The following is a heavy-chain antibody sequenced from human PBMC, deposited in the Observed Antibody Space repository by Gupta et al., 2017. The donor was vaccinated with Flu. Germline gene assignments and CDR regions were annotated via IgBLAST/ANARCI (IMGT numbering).Heavy chain of an antibody. Sequence: EVQLVESGGGLVQPGGSLILSCAASGFTFDDYAMHWVRQAPGKGLEWVSSVSWNSGSVVYADSVKGRFTITRDNAKNSLYLQMNSLRTEDTALYYCAKAVVVAEDAFDIWGQGTMVTVSS. CDR2: VSWNSGSV. V-gene: IGHV3-9*01. CDR1: GFTFDDYA. D-gene: IGHD2-15*01. J-gene: IGHJ3*02. CDR3: AKAVVVAEDAFDI.